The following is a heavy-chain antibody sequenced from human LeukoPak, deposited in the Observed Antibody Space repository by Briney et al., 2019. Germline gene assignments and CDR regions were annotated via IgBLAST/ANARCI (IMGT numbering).Heavy chain of an antibody. CDR3: TTAPTRTWLPYFGY. Sequence: GGSLRLSCAVSGLTFTDAWVSWVRQAPGKGLEWVARITASGTENYAAPVKARFTASRDDSKTTVYLQMKSLTTDDTAVYYCTTAPTRTWLPYFGYWGQGTVVTVFS. CDR2: ITASGTE. CDR1: GLTFTDAW. J-gene: IGHJ4*02. D-gene: IGHD5-24*01. V-gene: IGHV3-15*01.